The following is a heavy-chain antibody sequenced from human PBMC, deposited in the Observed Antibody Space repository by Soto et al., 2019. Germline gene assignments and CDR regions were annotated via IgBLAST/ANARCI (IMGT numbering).Heavy chain of an antibody. CDR1: GGSISSYY. J-gene: IGHJ4*02. CDR3: ARDLGGNYRYFDS. Sequence: QVQLQESGPGLVKPSETLSLTCTVSGGSISSYYWSWIRQPPGKGLERIGYVYYSGSTNYNPSLKSRVTISVATSKNQFSLKLSSVTAADTAVYYCARDLGGNYRYFDSWGQGILVTVSS. CDR2: VYYSGST. D-gene: IGHD3-16*02. V-gene: IGHV4-59*01.